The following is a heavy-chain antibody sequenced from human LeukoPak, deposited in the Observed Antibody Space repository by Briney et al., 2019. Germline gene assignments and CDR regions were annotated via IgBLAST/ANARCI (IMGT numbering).Heavy chain of an antibody. D-gene: IGHD3-22*01. CDR2: MYHSGST. Sequence: SETLSLTCTVSGYSISSGHYWGWIRQPPGKGLEWIGSMYHSGSTYYNPPLKSRVTISEDTSKNQFSLKLRSVTAADTAVYYCARHFPYYYDSSGYTKYYFDYWGQGTLVTVSS. V-gene: IGHV4-38-2*02. CDR1: GYSISSGHY. CDR3: ARHFPYYYDSSGYTKYYFDY. J-gene: IGHJ4*02.